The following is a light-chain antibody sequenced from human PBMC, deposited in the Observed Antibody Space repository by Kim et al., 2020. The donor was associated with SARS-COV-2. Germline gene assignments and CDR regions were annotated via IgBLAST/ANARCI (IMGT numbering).Light chain of an antibody. CDR2: GAS. CDR3: QQYGSSPLT. CDR1: QSVSNSY. Sequence: LSPGERATLSCRARQSVSNSYLAWYQQKPGQAPRLLIYGASSRATGIPDRFSGSGSGTDFTFSISRLEPEDFAVYYCQQYGSSPLTFGGGTKVEI. V-gene: IGKV3-20*01. J-gene: IGKJ4*01.